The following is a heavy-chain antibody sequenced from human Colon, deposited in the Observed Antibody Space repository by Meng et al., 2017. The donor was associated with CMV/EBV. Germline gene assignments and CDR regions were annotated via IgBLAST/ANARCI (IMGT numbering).Heavy chain of an antibody. V-gene: IGHV3-30*02. D-gene: IGHD3-10*01. CDR3: VKDQCRG. Sequence: QLQLVGFGGGVVQPGGSLRLSCAASGFTFSDYGMHWLRQAPGKGLEWVAFVLYDGSRKYYGDSVKGRFSISRDNSKNTLYLQMNGLRADDTAVYYCVKDQCRGWGQGTLVTVSS. CDR2: VLYDGSRK. CDR1: GFTFSDYG. J-gene: IGHJ4*02.